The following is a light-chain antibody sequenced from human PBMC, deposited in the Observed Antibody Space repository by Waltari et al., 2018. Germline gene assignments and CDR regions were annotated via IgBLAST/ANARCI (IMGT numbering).Light chain of an antibody. CDR3: SSYTNSSTVA. CDR2: DVS. Sequence: QSALTQPASVSAPPGHSLTIPCPGTSSHLGHYNHLSWYQPHPGKAPNLMIYDVSKRPSGVSSRFAGSKSGNTASLTISGLQAEDEADYYCSSYTNSSTVAFGGGTKLTVL. J-gene: IGLJ2*01. CDR1: SSHLGHYNH. V-gene: IGLV2-14*03.